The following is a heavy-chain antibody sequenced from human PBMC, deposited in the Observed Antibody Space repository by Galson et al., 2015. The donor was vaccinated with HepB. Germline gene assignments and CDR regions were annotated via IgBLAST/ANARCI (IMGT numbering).Heavy chain of an antibody. J-gene: IGHJ4*02. CDR1: GYTFGTYW. V-gene: IGHV5-51*03. CDR3: ERKHDVFDISDH. D-gene: IGHD3-9*01. Sequence: QSGAEVKKPGESLRISCKGSGYTFGTYWVAWVRQMPGKGLEWMGMVDPSDSTSKYSPSFQGQVTISADTSTNTAYLHWSSVKASDTAIYYCERKHDVFDISDHWGQGTLVTVSS. CDR2: VDPSDSTS.